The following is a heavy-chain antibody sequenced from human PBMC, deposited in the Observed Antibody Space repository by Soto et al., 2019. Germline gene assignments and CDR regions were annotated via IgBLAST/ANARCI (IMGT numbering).Heavy chain of an antibody. CDR2: IYTGGSI. CDR3: ARDSSGTIGGMDV. CDR1: GFNVSTNY. J-gene: IGHJ6*02. V-gene: IGHV3-53*01. D-gene: IGHD1-1*01. Sequence: EVQLVESGGGLTQPGGSLRLSCAASGFNVSTNYMSWVRQAPGKGLEWVSVIYTGGSIFYADSVKGRFTISRDNSKNTLSLQMNTLRAEDTAVYYCARDSSGTIGGMDVWGQGTTVTVSS.